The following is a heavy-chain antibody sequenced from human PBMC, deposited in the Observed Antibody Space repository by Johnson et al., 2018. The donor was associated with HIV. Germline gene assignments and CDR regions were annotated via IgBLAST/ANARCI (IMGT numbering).Heavy chain of an antibody. CDR2: ISYEGSNK. CDR3: ASVLAGAARGAFDI. V-gene: IGHV3-30-3*01. Sequence: VQLVESGGGVVQPGRSLRLSCAASGFTFSSYAMDWVRQAPGKGLEWVAVISYEGSNKYYADSVKGRFTISRDNSKNTLYLQMNSLRAEDTAVYYCASVLAGAARGAFDIWGQGTMVPVSS. CDR1: GFTFSSYA. J-gene: IGHJ3*02. D-gene: IGHD1-26*01.